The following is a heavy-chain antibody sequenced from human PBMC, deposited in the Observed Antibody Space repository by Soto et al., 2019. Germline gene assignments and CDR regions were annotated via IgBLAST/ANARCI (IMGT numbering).Heavy chain of an antibody. CDR2: IYYSGST. CDR3: ARDLGSSSNYGMDV. D-gene: IGHD6-13*01. V-gene: IGHV4-59*01. Sequence: QVQLQESGPGLVKSSETLSLTCTISGGPISRYYWSRIRQSPGKGLEWIGYIYYSGSTNYNPSLKSRVTISVDTSMNQFYLKASSVTAADTAVYYCARDLGSSSNYGMDVWGQGTTVTVSS. CDR1: GGPISRYY. J-gene: IGHJ6*02.